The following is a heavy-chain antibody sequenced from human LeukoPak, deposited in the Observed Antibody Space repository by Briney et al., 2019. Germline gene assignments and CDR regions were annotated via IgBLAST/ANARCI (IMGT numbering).Heavy chain of an antibody. J-gene: IGHJ4*02. Sequence: SETLSLTCAVYGGSFSGYYWSWIRQPPGKGLEWIGEINHSGSTNYNPSLKSRVTIPVDTSKNQFSLKLSSVTAADTAVYYCARATVDTAMVGEFDYWGQGTLVTVSS. CDR2: INHSGST. CDR3: ARATVDTAMVGEFDY. V-gene: IGHV4-34*01. D-gene: IGHD5-18*01. CDR1: GGSFSGYY.